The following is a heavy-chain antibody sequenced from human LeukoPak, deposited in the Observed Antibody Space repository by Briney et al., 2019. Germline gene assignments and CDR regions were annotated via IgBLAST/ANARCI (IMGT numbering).Heavy chain of an antibody. D-gene: IGHD4-17*01. CDR3: ARYGDYGVDY. CDR1: GFTFSTFS. J-gene: IGHJ4*02. V-gene: IGHV3-48*01. Sequence: SGGSLRLSCAASGFTFSTFSMNWVRQAPGQGLEWISYISGSSSTIYYADSVKGRFTISRDNAKNSLYLQMNILRAEDTAVYYCARYGDYGVDYWGQGTLVTVSS. CDR2: ISGSSSTI.